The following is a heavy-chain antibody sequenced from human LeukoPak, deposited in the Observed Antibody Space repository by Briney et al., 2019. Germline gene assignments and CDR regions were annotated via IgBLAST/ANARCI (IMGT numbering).Heavy chain of an antibody. CDR2: ISYDGSNK. CDR1: GFTFSSYA. V-gene: IGHV3-30-3*01. Sequence: GGSLRLSCAASGFTFSSYAMHWVRQAPGKGLEWVAVISYDGSNKYYADSVKGRFTISRDNSKNTLYLQMNSLRAEDTAVYYCARLTGDAFDIWGQGTMVTVSS. CDR3: ARLTGDAFDI. D-gene: IGHD7-27*01. J-gene: IGHJ3*02.